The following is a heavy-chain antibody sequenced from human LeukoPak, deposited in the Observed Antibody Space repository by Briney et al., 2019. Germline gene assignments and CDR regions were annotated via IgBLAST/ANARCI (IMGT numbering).Heavy chain of an antibody. CDR1: GFNVVNYA. V-gene: IGHV3-30*04. J-gene: IGHJ4*02. CDR3: AREIRGYYAAY. D-gene: IGHD3-3*01. Sequence: GGSLRLSCAASGFNVVNYAMHWVRQAPGKGLDWVALISNDGSFQSYAGSVKRRFTISRDSSTNTVSLQMNSLRDEDTAMYYCAREIRGYYAAYWGQGILVTVSS. CDR2: ISNDGSFQ.